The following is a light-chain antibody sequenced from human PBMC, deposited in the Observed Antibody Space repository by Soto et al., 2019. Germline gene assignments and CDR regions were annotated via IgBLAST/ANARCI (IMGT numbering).Light chain of an antibody. CDR3: QRYGSSPQT. V-gene: IGKV3-20*01. Sequence: EIVLMQSPRTMSLSAGERATLSCRASQSVSSSYVAWYQQKPGQAPRLLNYGASNRATGIPDRFSGSASGTDFTLTISRLEPEDFAMYFCQRYGSSPQTFGQGTKVDIK. CDR2: GAS. CDR1: QSVSSSY. J-gene: IGKJ1*01.